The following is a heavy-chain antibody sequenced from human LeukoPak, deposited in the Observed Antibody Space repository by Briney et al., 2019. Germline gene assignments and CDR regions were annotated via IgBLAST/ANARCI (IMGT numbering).Heavy chain of an antibody. CDR3: ATSPNEYSPLNY. D-gene: IGHD1-1*01. CDR1: GFTFSSYA. J-gene: IGHJ4*02. V-gene: IGHV3-23*01. CDR2: ISGSGGST. Sequence: GGSLRLSCAASGFTFSSYAMSWVRQTPGKGLEWVSAISGSGGSTYYADSVKGRFTISRDNSKNTLYLQMNSLRAEDTAVYYCATSPNEYSPLNYWGQGTLVTVSS.